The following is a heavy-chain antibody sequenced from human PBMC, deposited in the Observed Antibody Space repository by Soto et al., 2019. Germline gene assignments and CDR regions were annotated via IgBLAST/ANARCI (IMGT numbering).Heavy chain of an antibody. CDR2: ISGSGGST. J-gene: IGHJ3*02. CDR3: AKDVVVVTYYDCWSGYYDAFDI. CDR1: GFTFSSYA. D-gene: IGHD3-3*01. Sequence: EVQLLESGGGLVQPGGSLRLSCAASGFTFSSYAMSWVRQAPGKGLEWVSAISGSGGSTYYADSVKGRFTISRDNSKNPLYLQMNSLRAEDTAVYYCAKDVVVVTYYDCWSGYYDAFDIWGQGTMVTVSS. V-gene: IGHV3-23*01.